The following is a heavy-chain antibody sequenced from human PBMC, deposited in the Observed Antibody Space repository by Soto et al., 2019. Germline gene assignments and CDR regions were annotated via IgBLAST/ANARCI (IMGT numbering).Heavy chain of an antibody. CDR3: ARSSEYGSGSDYHPSCFDP. CDR2: IFSNDEK. J-gene: IGHJ5*02. CDR1: GFSLSNARVG. D-gene: IGHD3-10*01. Sequence: QVTLKESGPVLVKPTETLTLTCTVSGFSLSNARVGVSWIRQPPGKALEWLAHIFSNDEKTYRTSLKSRLTSSNYTSKSHVVLTMTNMDPVDTATYYCARSSEYGSGSDYHPSCFDPWGQGTLVPVSS. V-gene: IGHV2-26*01.